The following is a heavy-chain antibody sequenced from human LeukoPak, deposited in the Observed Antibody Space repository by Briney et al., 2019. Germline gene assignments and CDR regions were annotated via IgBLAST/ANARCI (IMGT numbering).Heavy chain of an antibody. J-gene: IGHJ4*02. CDR1: GYTFTSYD. CDR2: INPNSGGT. D-gene: IGHD3-10*01. Sequence: GASVKVSCKASGYTFTSYDINWVRQAPGQGLEWMGWINPNSGGTNYAQKFQGRVTMTRDTSISTAYMELSRLRSDDTAVYYCAREASRATMVRGVPKGVWNYWGQGTLVTVSS. V-gene: IGHV1-2*02. CDR3: AREASRATMVRGVPKGVWNY.